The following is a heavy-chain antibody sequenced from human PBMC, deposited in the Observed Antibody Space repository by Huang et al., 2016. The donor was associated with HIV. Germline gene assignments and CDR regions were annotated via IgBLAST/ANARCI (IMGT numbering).Heavy chain of an antibody. J-gene: IGHJ4*02. V-gene: IGHV1-69*13. CDR3: ARGSLEYSVSSSLDY. CDR1: GGPFRSYS. D-gene: IGHD4-4*01. Sequence: QVQLLQSGAEVKKPGSSVKVSCKASGGPFRSYSIAWVRQAPGQGLEWMGSLMPVLDSPNYAHKLQGRGRVTADESTSTVYMELRDLRPDDTAVYFCARGSLEYSVSSSLDYWGQGTHVTVSS. CDR2: LMPVLDSP.